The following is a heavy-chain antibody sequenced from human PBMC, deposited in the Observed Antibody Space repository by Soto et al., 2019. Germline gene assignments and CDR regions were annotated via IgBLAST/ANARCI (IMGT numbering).Heavy chain of an antibody. CDR3: ARESIYYDSSGYYYVGAFDI. V-gene: IGHV4-59*01. CDR1: GGSISSYY. D-gene: IGHD3-22*01. J-gene: IGHJ3*02. CDR2: IYYSGST. Sequence: SETLSLTCTVSGGSISSYYWSWIRQPPGKGLEWIGYIYYSGSTNYNPSLKSRVTISVDTSKNQFSLKLSSVTAADTAVYYCARESIYYDSSGYYYVGAFDIWGQGTMVTVSS.